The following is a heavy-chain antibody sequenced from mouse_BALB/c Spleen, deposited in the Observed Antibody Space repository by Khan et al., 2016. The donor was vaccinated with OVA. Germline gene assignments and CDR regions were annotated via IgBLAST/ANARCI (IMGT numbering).Heavy chain of an antibody. CDR1: GYTFTSYY. V-gene: IGHV1S81*02. CDR2: INPSSGGT. CDR3: TRGGYSSFAY. Sequence: QVQLQQSGAELVKPGASVKLSCNASGYTFTSYYIYWVKQMPGKGLEWIGEINPSSGGTNFHENFKNKATLTVDKSSSTTYLQLNSLTSEDSAVYYCTRGGYSSFAYWGQGTLVTVSA. D-gene: IGHD1-3*01. J-gene: IGHJ3*01.